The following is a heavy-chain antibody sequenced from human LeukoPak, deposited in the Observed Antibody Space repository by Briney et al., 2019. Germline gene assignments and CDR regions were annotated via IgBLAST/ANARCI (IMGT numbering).Heavy chain of an antibody. Sequence: GGSLRLSCAASRFTFRDYTMHWVRQAPGKGLDWVSSISKRSTYIYYADSVKGRFTISRDNAKNSLYLQMSSLRAEDTAMYFCARGLDAVPTNYDFGSGNYGRYGMDVWGQGTTVTVSS. D-gene: IGHD3-3*01. CDR2: ISKRSTYI. V-gene: IGHV3-21*01. CDR3: ARGLDAVPTNYDFGSGNYGRYGMDV. J-gene: IGHJ6*02. CDR1: RFTFRDYT.